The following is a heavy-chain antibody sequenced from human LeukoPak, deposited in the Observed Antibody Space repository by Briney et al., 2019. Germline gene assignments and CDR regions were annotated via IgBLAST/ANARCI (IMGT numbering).Heavy chain of an antibody. CDR3: ARSVYYGSGSYPFDY. CDR1: GVSTSSYY. Sequence: KSSETLSLTCTVSGVSTSSYYWSWIRQPPGKGLEWIGYIYNSGSTNYHPSLKSRVTISVDTSKNQFSLKLSSVTAADTAVYYCARSVYYGSGSYPFDYWGQGTLVTVSS. V-gene: IGHV4-59*01. D-gene: IGHD3-10*01. CDR2: IYNSGST. J-gene: IGHJ4*02.